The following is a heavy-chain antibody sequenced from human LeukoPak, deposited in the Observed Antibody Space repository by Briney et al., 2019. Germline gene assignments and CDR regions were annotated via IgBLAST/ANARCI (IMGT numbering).Heavy chain of an antibody. D-gene: IGHD1-1*01. CDR1: GFTFSSYA. J-gene: IGHJ4*02. CDR2: ISGSGGST. CDR3: AACPVQLERRGLFDY. Sequence: GGSLRLSCAASGFTFSSYAMSWVRQAPGKGLEWVSAISGSGGSTYYADSVKGRFTISRDNSKNTLYLQMNSLRAEDTVVYYCAACPVQLERRGLFDYWGQGTLVTVSS. V-gene: IGHV3-23*01.